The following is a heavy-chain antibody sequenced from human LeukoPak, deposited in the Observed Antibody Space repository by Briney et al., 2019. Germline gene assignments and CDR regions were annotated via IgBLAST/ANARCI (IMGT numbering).Heavy chain of an antibody. V-gene: IGHV4-39*07. Sequence: SETLSLTCTVSSGSFSSGSYFCGWIRQPPGMGLEWIATINYSGTTYYNPSLKSRVTTSVDTSKNQFSLKLSSVTAADTAVYYCARDCGGDCGAFDYWGQGTLVTVSS. CDR2: INYSGTT. CDR3: ARDCGGDCGAFDY. CDR1: SGSFSSGSYF. J-gene: IGHJ4*02. D-gene: IGHD2-21*02.